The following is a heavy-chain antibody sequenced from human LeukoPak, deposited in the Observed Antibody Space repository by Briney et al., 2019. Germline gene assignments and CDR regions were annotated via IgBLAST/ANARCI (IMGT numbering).Heavy chain of an antibody. CDR3: ARDQRVYGSGSYGSFDY. D-gene: IGHD3-10*01. J-gene: IGHJ4*02. CDR2: ISSNGGST. Sequence: ASVKVSCKASGYTFTGYYMHWVRQAPGKGLEYVSAISSNGGSTYYANSVKGRFTISRDNSKNTLYLQMGSLRAEDMAVYYCARDQRVYGSGSYGSFDYWGQGTLVTVSS. CDR1: GYTFTGYY. V-gene: IGHV3-64*01.